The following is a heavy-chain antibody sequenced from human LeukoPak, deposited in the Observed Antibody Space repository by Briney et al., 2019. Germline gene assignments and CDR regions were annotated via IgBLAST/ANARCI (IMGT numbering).Heavy chain of an antibody. D-gene: IGHD2/OR15-2a*01. CDR1: GFTFSSYG. CDR3: AREGPRGNSQFDY. CDR2: IWYDGSNK. V-gene: IGHV3-33*01. J-gene: IGHJ4*02. Sequence: GGSLRLSCAASGFTFSSYGMHWVRQAPGKGLEWVALIWYDGSNKYYTDSVKGRLIISKDNSKNTLYLQMNSLRAEDTAIYYCAREGPRGNSQFDYWGQGTLVTVSS.